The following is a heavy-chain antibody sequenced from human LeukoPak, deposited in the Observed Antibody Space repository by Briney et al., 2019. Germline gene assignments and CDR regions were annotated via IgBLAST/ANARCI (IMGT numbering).Heavy chain of an antibody. D-gene: IGHD3-16*01. CDR3: ARAVISFGGAVAKGFDC. CDR1: AGSISSYY. CDR2: IYYSGST. Sequence: SETLSLICTVSAGSISSYYWSWIRQPAGKGLEWVWYIYYSGSTDYNPSLKSRVTMSLDTSKNQFSLNLSSVTAADTAVYYCARAVISFGGAVAKGFDCWGQGTLVTVSS. V-gene: IGHV4-59*01. J-gene: IGHJ4*02.